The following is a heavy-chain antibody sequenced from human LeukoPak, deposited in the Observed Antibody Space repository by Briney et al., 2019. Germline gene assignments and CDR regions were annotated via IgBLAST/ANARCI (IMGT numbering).Heavy chain of an antibody. J-gene: IGHJ3*02. CDR2: IIPIFGTA. Sequence: AASVKVSCKASGGTFSSYAISWVRQAPGQGLEWMGGIIPIFGTANYAQKFQGRVTITTDESTSTAYMELSSLRSEDTAVYYCARASIFGPVDRNAFDIWGQGTMVTVSS. CDR1: GGTFSSYA. CDR3: ARASIFGPVDRNAFDI. V-gene: IGHV1-69*05. D-gene: IGHD3/OR15-3a*01.